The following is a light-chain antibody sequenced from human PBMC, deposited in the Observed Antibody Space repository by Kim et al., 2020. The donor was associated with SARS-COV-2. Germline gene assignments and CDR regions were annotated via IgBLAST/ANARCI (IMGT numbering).Light chain of an antibody. CDR2: GKN. V-gene: IGLV3-19*01. CDR1: SLRSYY. CDR3: NSRDSSGNHLV. Sequence: SSELTQDPAVSVALGQTVRITCQGDSLRSYYASWYRQKPGQAPVLVIYGKNNRPSGIPDRFSGSSSGNTASLTITGAQAEDEAVYYCNSRDSSGNHLVFG. J-gene: IGLJ3*02.